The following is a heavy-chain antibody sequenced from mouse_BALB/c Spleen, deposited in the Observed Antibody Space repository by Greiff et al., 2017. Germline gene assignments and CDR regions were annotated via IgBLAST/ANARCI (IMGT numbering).Heavy chain of an antibody. CDR2: IFPGSGNT. J-gene: IGHJ4*01. Sequence: VQLQQSGPELVKPGASVKISCKASGYSFTSYYIHWVKQRPGQGLEWIGWIFPGSGNTKYNEKFKGKATLTADTSSSTAYMQLSSLTSEDSAVYFCARRSNGDYYAMDYWGQGTSVTVSS. V-gene: IGHV1-66*01. CDR1: GYSFTSYY. CDR3: ARRSNGDYYAMDY.